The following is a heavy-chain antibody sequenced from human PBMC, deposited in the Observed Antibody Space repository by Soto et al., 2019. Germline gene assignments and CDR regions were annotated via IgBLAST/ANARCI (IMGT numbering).Heavy chain of an antibody. Sequence: QVQLQESGPGLVKPSETLSLTCTVSGGSISSYYWSWIRQPPGKGLEWIGYIYYSGSTNYNPSLKSRVTISVDTSKNQFSLKLSSVTAADTAVYYCARGYSSGNPFDYWGQGTLVTVSS. V-gene: IGHV4-59*01. D-gene: IGHD3-22*01. J-gene: IGHJ4*02. CDR3: ARGYSSGNPFDY. CDR2: IYYSGST. CDR1: GGSISSYY.